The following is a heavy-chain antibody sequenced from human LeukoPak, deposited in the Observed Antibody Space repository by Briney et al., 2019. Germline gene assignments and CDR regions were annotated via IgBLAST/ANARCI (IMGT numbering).Heavy chain of an antibody. CDR1: GFTFSSYG. CDR2: ISYDGSNK. V-gene: IGHV3-30*18. CDR3: AKEHDFWSGLHDY. Sequence: TGRSLRLSCAASGFTFSSYGMHWVRQAPGKGLEWVAVISYDGSNKYYADSVKGRFTISRDNSKNTLYLQMNSLRAEDTAVYYCAKEHDFWSGLHDYWGQGTLVTVSS. J-gene: IGHJ4*02. D-gene: IGHD3-3*01.